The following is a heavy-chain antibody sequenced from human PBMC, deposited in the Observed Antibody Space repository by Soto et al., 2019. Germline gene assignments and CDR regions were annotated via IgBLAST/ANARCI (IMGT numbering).Heavy chain of an antibody. V-gene: IGHV3-23*01. J-gene: IGHJ4*02. Sequence: LRLSCATSGFTFSSYSMTWVRQAPGEGLEWVSTISGSGTTTKYADSVKGRFTISRDNSKNTLHLQMNSLRAEDTAVYYCAQGVNYDTSGYFFGYWGQGTLVTVSS. D-gene: IGHD3-22*01. CDR3: AQGVNYDTSGYFFGY. CDR2: ISGSGTTT. CDR1: GFTFSSYS.